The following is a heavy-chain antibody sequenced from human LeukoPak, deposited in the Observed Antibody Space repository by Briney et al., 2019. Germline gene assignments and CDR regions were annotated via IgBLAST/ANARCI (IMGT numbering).Heavy chain of an antibody. D-gene: IGHD3-10*01. Sequence: PSETLSLTCAVYGGSFSGYYWSWVRQAPGKGLEWVSAISGSGGSTYYADSVKGRFTISRDNSKNTLYLQMNSLRAEDTAVYYCAKGSDYYGTLYYFDYWGQGTLVTVSS. CDR2: ISGSGGST. J-gene: IGHJ4*02. CDR3: AKGSDYYGTLYYFDY. CDR1: GGSFSGYY. V-gene: IGHV3-23*01.